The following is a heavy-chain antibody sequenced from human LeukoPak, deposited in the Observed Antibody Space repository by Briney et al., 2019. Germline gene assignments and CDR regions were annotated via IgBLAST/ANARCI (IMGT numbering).Heavy chain of an antibody. V-gene: IGHV1-46*01. Sequence: ASVKVSCKTSGYTFTYYYIHWVRQAPGXXXXWMGIINPSGGSTTYAQKFQGRVALTRDTSTSTVYMELSSLRSEDTALYYCARSPYTYGSLFYLDYWGQGTLVTVSS. J-gene: IGHJ4*02. CDR3: ARSPYTYGSLFYLDY. CDR2: INPSGGST. CDR1: GYTFTYYY. D-gene: IGHD5-18*01.